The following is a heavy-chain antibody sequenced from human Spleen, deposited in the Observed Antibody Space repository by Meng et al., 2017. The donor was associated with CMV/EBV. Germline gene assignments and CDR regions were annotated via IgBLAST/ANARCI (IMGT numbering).Heavy chain of an antibody. V-gene: IGHV1-24*01. CDR2: FDPEDGET. CDR3: ARMGRNKYGEDNWFDP. D-gene: IGHD7-27*01. Sequence: ASVKVSCKVSGYTLTELSRHWVRQAPGKGLEWMGGFDPEDGETIYAQKFQGRVTMTEDTSTDTAYMELSSLRSEDTAVYYCARMGRNKYGEDNWFDPWGQGTLVTVSS. J-gene: IGHJ5*02. CDR1: GYTLTELS.